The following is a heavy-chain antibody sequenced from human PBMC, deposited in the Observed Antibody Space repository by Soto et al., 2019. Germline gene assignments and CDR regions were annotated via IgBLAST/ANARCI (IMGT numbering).Heavy chain of an antibody. CDR3: ASEAGLGGSYYMPNH. D-gene: IGHD1-26*01. CDR1: GGTFSSYA. Sequence: EASVKVSCKASGGTFSSYAISWVRQAPGQGLEWMGGIIPIFGTANYAQKFQGRVTITADESTSTAYMELSSLRSEDTAVYYCASEAGLGGSYYMPNHWGQGTLVTVSS. V-gene: IGHV1-69*13. CDR2: IIPIFGTA. J-gene: IGHJ4*02.